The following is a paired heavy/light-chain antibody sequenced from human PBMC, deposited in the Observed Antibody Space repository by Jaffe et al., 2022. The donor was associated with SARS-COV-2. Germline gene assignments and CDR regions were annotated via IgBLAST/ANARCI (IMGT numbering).Light chain of an antibody. CDR3: SSYTSSSTPYWV. J-gene: IGLJ3*02. V-gene: IGLV2-14*01. Sequence: QSALTQPASVSGSPGQSITISCTGTSSDVGGYNYVSWYQQHPGKAPKLMIYDVSNRPSGVSNRFSGSKSGNTASLTISGLQAEDEADYYCSSYTSSSTPYWVFGGGTKLTVL. CDR2: DVS. CDR1: SSDVGGYNY.
Heavy chain of an antibody. CDR3: AREGSYYYDSSGYYPTYYFDY. V-gene: IGHV3-30*04. CDR1: GFTFSSYA. CDR2: ISYDGSNK. Sequence: QVQLVESGGGVVQPGRSLRLSCAASGFTFSSYAMHWVRQAPGKGLEWVAVISYDGSNKYYADSVKGRFTISRDNSKNTLYLQMNSLRAEDTAVYYCAREGSYYYDSSGYYPTYYFDYWGQGTLVTVSS. D-gene: IGHD3-22*01. J-gene: IGHJ4*02.